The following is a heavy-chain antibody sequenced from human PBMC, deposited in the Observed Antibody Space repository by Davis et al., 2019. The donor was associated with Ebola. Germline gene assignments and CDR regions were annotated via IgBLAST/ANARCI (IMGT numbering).Heavy chain of an antibody. J-gene: IGHJ3*02. Sequence: ALVKVSCKASGYRFTSYYMHWVRQAPGQGLEWMGIINPITGGTSYAQNFQVRVNMTRDTSTSTVYMELSSLRSEDTAVYYCAREGGRYYDSSGYVFDIWGQGTMVKVSS. CDR1: GYRFTSYY. CDR2: INPITGGT. CDR3: AREGGRYYDSSGYVFDI. D-gene: IGHD3-22*01. V-gene: IGHV1-46*01.